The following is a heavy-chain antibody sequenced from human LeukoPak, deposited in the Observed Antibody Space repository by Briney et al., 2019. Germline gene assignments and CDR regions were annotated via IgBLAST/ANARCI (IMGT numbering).Heavy chain of an antibody. CDR2: IIPVLDTA. J-gene: IGHJ6*03. V-gene: IGHV1-69*10. D-gene: IGHD4-11*01. Sequence: SVKVSCKASGGTFSSYAISWVRQAPGQGLEWMGGIIPVLDTANYAQKFQGRVTITADKSTSTAYMELSSLRSEDTAVYYCASCADSNYSPYYYYYYMDVWGKGTTVTVSS. CDR1: GGTFSSYA. CDR3: ASCADSNYSPYYYYYYMDV.